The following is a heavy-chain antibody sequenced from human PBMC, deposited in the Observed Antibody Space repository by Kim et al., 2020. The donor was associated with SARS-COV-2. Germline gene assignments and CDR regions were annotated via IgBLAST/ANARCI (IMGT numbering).Heavy chain of an antibody. J-gene: IGHJ4*02. CDR2: IWYDGSNK. CDR3: AKDSSSSSYYFDY. D-gene: IGHD6-6*01. CDR1: GFTFSSYG. V-gene: IGHV3-33*06. Sequence: GSLRLSCAASGFTFSSYGMHWVRQAPGKGLEWVAVIWYDGSNKYYADSVKGRFTISRDNSKNTLYLQMNSLRAEDTAVYYCAKDSSSSSYYFDYWGQGTLVTVSS.